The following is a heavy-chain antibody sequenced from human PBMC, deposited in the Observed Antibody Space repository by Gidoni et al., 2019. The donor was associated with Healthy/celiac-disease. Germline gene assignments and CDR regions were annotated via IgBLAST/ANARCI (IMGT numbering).Heavy chain of an antibody. Sequence: QVQLQQWGAGLLKPSETLSLTCAVYGGSFSGYYWSWIRQPPGKGLEWIGEINHSGSTNYNPSLKSRVTISVDTSKNQFSLKLSSVTAADTAVYYCARGRRAARGGYYFDYWGQGTLVTVSS. V-gene: IGHV4-34*01. D-gene: IGHD6-6*01. CDR2: INHSGST. J-gene: IGHJ4*02. CDR3: ARGRRAARGGYYFDY. CDR1: GGSFSGYY.